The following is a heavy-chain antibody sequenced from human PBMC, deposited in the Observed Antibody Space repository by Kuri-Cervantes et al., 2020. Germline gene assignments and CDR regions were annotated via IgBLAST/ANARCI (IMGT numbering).Heavy chain of an antibody. CDR3: ASGIIAVAGLDAFDI. V-gene: IGHV3-21*01. J-gene: IGHJ3*02. CDR2: ISSSSSYI. CDR1: GFTFSSYS. D-gene: IGHD6-19*01. Sequence: GESLKISCAASGFTFSSYSMNWVRQAPGKGLEWVSSISSSSSYIYYADSVKGRFTISRDNAKNSLYLQMNSLRAEDTAVYYCASGIIAVAGLDAFDIWGQGTMVTV.